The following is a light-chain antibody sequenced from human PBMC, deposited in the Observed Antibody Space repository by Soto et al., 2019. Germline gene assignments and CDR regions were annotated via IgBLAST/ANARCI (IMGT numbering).Light chain of an antibody. V-gene: IGLV2-8*01. J-gene: IGLJ1*01. CDR1: GSDVGGYNY. Sequence: QSALTQPPSASGSPGQSVTISCTGTGSDVGGYNYVSWYQQHPGKVPKLMIYEVTKRPSGVPDRFSGSKSGNTASLTVSGLQAEAEADYYCSSYVGSINFVVFGTGTKVTVL. CDR3: SSYVGSINFVV. CDR2: EVT.